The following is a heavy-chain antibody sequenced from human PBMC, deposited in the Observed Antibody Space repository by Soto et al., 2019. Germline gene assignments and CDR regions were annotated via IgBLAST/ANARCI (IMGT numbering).Heavy chain of an antibody. V-gene: IGHV3-23*01. CDR2: ISGSDDST. CDR3: GKRSSSSTFVY. CDR1: GFTFSSYA. Sequence: EVQLLESGGGLVQPGESLRLSCAASGFTFSSYAMSWVRQAPGKGLEWVSVISGSDDSTYYADSVKGRFTISRDNSTNPLYLKMNSLRAEDTAVYYCGKRSSSSTFVYWDQGSLVTVSS. J-gene: IGHJ4*02. D-gene: IGHD6-6*01.